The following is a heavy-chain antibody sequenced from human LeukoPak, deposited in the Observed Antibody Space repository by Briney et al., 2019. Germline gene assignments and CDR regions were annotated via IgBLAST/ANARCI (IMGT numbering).Heavy chain of an antibody. V-gene: IGHV5-51*01. CDR1: GYSFTSYW. D-gene: IGHD2-2*01. CDR3: ARLGCSSTSCYDN. CDR2: VYPGDSDT. J-gene: IGHJ4*02. Sequence: GESLKISCKSSGYSFTSYWIGWVGQMPGKGLEWMGMVYPGDSDTRYSPSFQGQVTISADKSISTAYLEWSSLKASDTAMYYCARLGCSSTSCYDNWGQGTLVTVSS.